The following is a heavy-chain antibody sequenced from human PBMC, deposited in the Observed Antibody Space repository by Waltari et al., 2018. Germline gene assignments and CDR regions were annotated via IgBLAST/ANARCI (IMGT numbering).Heavy chain of an antibody. J-gene: IGHJ5*02. CDR1: GYTLTSYY. D-gene: IGHD2-2*01. Sequence: QVQLVQSGAEVKKPGASVKVSCKASGYTLTSYYMHWVRQAPGQGLEWMGRINPNSGDTNYARKFQDRVTMTMDPSVNTAYMFVGRLTSDDTAVYFCARESAFSTSWYPGFDPWGQGTLVTVAS. CDR2: INPNSGDT. V-gene: IGHV1-2*06. CDR3: ARESAFSTSWYPGFDP.